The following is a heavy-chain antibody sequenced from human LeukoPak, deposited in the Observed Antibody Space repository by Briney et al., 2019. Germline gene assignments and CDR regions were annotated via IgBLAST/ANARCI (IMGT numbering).Heavy chain of an antibody. CDR1: GYTFTSYD. J-gene: IGHJ4*02. V-gene: IGHV1-8*03. CDR3: ARGVLYSPYYFDY. D-gene: IGHD2-2*02. CDR2: MNPNSGNT. Sequence: ASVKVSCKASGYTFTSYDINWVRQATGQGLEWMGWMNPNSGNTSYAQKFQGRVTITRNTSISTAYMELSSLRSEDTAVYYCARGVLYSPYYFDYWGQGTLVTVSS.